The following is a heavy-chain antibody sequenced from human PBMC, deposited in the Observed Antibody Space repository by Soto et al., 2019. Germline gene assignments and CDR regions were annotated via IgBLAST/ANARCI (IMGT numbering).Heavy chain of an antibody. D-gene: IGHD5-18*01. J-gene: IGHJ6*02. CDR1: GYTFTSYG. CDR2: ISAYNGNR. CDR3: ARAGGYSYGYVNYYYGMDV. V-gene: IGHV1-18*04. Sequence: VASVKVSCKASGYTFTSYGISWVRQAPGQGLEWMGWISAYNGNRNYAQKLQGRVTMTTDTSTSTAYMELRSLRSDDTAVYYCARAGGYSYGYVNYYYGMDVWGQGTTVTVSS.